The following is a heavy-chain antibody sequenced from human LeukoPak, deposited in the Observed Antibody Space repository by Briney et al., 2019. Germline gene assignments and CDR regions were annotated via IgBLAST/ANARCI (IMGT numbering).Heavy chain of an antibody. CDR1: GDSVSTNSAA. Sequence: SQTLSLTCAISGDSVSTNSAAWNWIRPSPSSGLEWLGRTYYKSKWYNNYAVSVKSRMTINPDTSKNQFSLHLSSVTPEDTAVYYCARGDIALDYWGQGAPVTVSS. J-gene: IGHJ4*02. V-gene: IGHV6-1*01. CDR3: ARGDIALDY. D-gene: IGHD5-12*01. CDR2: TYYKSKWYN.